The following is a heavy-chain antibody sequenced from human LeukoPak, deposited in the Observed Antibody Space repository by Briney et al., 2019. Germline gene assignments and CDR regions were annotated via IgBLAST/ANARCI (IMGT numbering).Heavy chain of an antibody. Sequence: SETLSLTCAVYGGSFSGYYWGWIRQPPGKGLEWIGSIYHSGSTYYNPSLKSRVTISVDTSKNQFSLKLSSVTAADTAVYYCARDRYCSSTSCWGWFDPWGQGTLVTVSS. CDR1: GGSFSGYY. J-gene: IGHJ5*02. CDR2: IYHSGST. CDR3: ARDRYCSSTSCWGWFDP. V-gene: IGHV4-38-2*02. D-gene: IGHD2-2*01.